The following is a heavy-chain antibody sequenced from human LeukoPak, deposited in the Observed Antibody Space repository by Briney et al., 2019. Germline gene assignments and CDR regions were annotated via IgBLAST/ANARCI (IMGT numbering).Heavy chain of an antibody. V-gene: IGHV1-69*05. CDR3: ARRDGYCSSTSCYMSSESFDY. CDR1: GGTFSSYA. J-gene: IGHJ4*02. CDR2: IIPIFGTA. Sequence: SVKVSFKASGGTFSSYAISWVRQAPGQGLEWMGRIIPIFGTANYEQKFQGRVTITTDESTSTAYMELSSLRSEDTAVYYCARRDGYCSSTSCYMSSESFDYWGQGTLVTVSS. D-gene: IGHD2-2*02.